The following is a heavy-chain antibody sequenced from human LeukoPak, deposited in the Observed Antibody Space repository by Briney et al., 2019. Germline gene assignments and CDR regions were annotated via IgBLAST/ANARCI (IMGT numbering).Heavy chain of an antibody. Sequence: PGGSLRLSCAASGFTFSSFGMHWVRQAPGKGLEWVSRINSDGSSTTYADSVKGRFTISRDNATNTFYLQMSSLRAEDTAVYYCARGYGSGSYGPNWFDPWGQGTLVTVSS. CDR1: GFTFSSFG. D-gene: IGHD3-10*01. V-gene: IGHV3-74*01. CDR3: ARGYGSGSYGPNWFDP. CDR2: INSDGSST. J-gene: IGHJ5*02.